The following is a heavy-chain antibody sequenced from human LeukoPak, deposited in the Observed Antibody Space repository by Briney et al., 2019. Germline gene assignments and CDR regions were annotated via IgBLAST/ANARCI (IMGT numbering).Heavy chain of an antibody. D-gene: IGHD5-12*01. CDR3: ARDTSGYGPFFDY. CDR2: ISSSSSTI. Sequence: PGGSLRLSCAASGFTFSSYAMSWVRQAPGKGLEWVSYISSSSSTIYYADSVKGRFTISRDNAKNSLYLQMNSLRDEDTAVYYCARDTSGYGPFFDYWGQGTLVTVSS. J-gene: IGHJ4*02. V-gene: IGHV3-48*02. CDR1: GFTFSSYA.